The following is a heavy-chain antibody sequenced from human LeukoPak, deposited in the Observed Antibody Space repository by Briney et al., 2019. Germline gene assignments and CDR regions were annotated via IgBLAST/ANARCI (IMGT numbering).Heavy chain of an antibody. J-gene: IGHJ3*02. D-gene: IGHD3-3*01. V-gene: IGHV3-30*19. CDR3: ARVRGFLEWRDAFDI. CDR2: ISYDGSNK. CDR1: GFTFSSYG. Sequence: AGGSLRLSCAASGFTFSSYGMHWVRQAPGKGLEWVAVISYDGSNKYYADSVKGRFTISRDNSKNTLYLQMNSLRAEDTAVYYCARVRGFLEWRDAFDIWGQGTMVTASS.